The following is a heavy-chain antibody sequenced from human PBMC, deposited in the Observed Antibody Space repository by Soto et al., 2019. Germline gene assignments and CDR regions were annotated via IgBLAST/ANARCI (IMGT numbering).Heavy chain of an antibody. CDR1: GFIFSDYS. Sequence: GSLRLSCTPSGFIFSDYSMNWVRQAPGKGLEWISYITTTSSTMYYADSVKGRFTISRDNAKNSLYLQMNSLRDEDTAVYYCARDSSGRQYYGMDVWGQGTTVTVSS. V-gene: IGHV3-48*02. D-gene: IGHD3-22*01. CDR3: ARDSSGRQYYGMDV. J-gene: IGHJ6*02. CDR2: ITTTSSTM.